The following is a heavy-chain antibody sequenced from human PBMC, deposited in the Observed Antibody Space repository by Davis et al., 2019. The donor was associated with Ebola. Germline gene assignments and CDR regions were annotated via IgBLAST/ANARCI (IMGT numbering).Heavy chain of an antibody. D-gene: IGHD1-26*01. J-gene: IGHJ4*02. Sequence: PGGSLRLSCAASGFTFSSYAMHWVRQAPGKGLEWVAVISYDGSNKYYADSVKGRFTISRDNSKNTLYLQMNSLRAEDTAVYYCAREISGSYSNYWGQGTLVTVSS. CDR3: AREISGSYSNY. CDR1: GFTFSSYA. V-gene: IGHV3-30-3*01. CDR2: ISYDGSNK.